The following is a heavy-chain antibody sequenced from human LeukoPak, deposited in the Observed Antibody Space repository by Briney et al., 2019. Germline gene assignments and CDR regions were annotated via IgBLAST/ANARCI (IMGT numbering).Heavy chain of an antibody. J-gene: IGHJ6*03. Sequence: ASVKVSCKASGGTFSSYTISWVRQAAGQGLEWMGRIIPILWIANYAQKFQGRGTITADKYTSTAYMDLSSLRTEDTAVYYCAREGAGGYSYYYYYYMDVWGKGTTVTVSS. D-gene: IGHD5-24*01. CDR3: AREGAGGYSYYYYYYMDV. V-gene: IGHV1-69*04. CDR2: IIPILWIA. CDR1: GGTFSSYT.